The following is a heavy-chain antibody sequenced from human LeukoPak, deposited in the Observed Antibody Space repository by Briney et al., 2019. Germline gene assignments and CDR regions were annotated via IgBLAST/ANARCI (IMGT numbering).Heavy chain of an antibody. CDR1: GGSISSSSYY. CDR2: IYYSGST. D-gene: IGHD4-23*01. V-gene: IGHV4-39*07. Sequence: SETLSLTCTVSGGSISSSSYYWGWIRQPPGKGLEWIGSIYYSGSTNYNPSLKSRVTISVDTSKNQFSLKLSSVTAADTAVYYCARDYGGNRVMGYYYGMDVWGQGTTVTVSS. CDR3: ARDYGGNRVMGYYYGMDV. J-gene: IGHJ6*02.